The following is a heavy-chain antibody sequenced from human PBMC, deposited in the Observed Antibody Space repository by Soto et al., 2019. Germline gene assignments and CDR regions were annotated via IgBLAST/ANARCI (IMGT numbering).Heavy chain of an antibody. CDR3: AKETSNYDFWSGYSNFDY. Sequence: PGGSLRLSCAASGFTFSSYAMSWVRQAPGKGLEWVSAISGSGGSTYYADSVKGRFTISRDNSKNTLYLQMNSLRAEDTAVYYCAKETSNYDFWSGYSNFDYWGQGTLVTVSS. V-gene: IGHV3-23*01. D-gene: IGHD3-3*01. CDR2: ISGSGGST. CDR1: GFTFSSYA. J-gene: IGHJ4*02.